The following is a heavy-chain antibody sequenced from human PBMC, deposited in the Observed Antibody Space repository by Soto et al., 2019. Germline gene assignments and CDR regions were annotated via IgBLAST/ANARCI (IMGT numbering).Heavy chain of an antibody. Sequence: QVQLQESGPGLVKPSGTLSLTCAVSGGSISSSNWWSWVRQPPGKGLEWIGEIYHSGSTNYNPSLKSRVTISVVKSKNQFSLKLSSVTAADTAVYYCARDYGPPNRLRFLEWLSTYYYYGMDVWGQGTTVTVSS. D-gene: IGHD3-3*01. V-gene: IGHV4-4*02. CDR1: GGSISSSNW. CDR2: IYHSGST. J-gene: IGHJ6*02. CDR3: ARDYGPPNRLRFLEWLSTYYYYGMDV.